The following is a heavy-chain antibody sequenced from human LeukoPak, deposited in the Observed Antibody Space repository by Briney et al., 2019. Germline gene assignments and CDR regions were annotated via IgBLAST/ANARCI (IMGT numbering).Heavy chain of an antibody. V-gene: IGHV4-30-4*01. J-gene: IGHJ4*02. CDR1: GGSISSGDCF. D-gene: IGHD3-9*01. CDR3: AGKECWLQFLY. Sequence: SQTLSLTCTVSGGSISSGDCFWSWIRQPPGKGLEGNGYNCYSGSTYYNPSLKSRVTVSVDTSKNQFSLKLSSVTAADTAVYYCAGKECWLQFLYWGQGTLVTVSS. CDR2: NCYSGST.